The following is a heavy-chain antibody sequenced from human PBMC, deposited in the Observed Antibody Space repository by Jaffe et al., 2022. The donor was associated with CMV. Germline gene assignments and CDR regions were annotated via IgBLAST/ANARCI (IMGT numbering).Heavy chain of an antibody. Sequence: QVQLVQSGAEVKKPGASVKVSCKASGYTFTSYYMHWVRQAPGQGLEWMGIINPSGGSTSYAQKFQGRVTMTRDTSTSTVYMELSSLRSEDTAVYYCARGTLIAARPLSLDYWGQGTLVTVSS. V-gene: IGHV1-46*01. CDR1: GYTFTSYY. CDR2: INPSGGST. CDR3: ARGTLIAARPLSLDY. J-gene: IGHJ4*02. D-gene: IGHD6-6*01.